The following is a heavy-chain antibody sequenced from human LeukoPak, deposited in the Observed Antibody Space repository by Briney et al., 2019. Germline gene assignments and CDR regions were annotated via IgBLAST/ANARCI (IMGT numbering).Heavy chain of an antibody. CDR1: GYTFTSYD. CDR2: MNPNSGNT. J-gene: IGHJ6*03. D-gene: IGHD5-24*01. Sequence: ASVKVSCKASGYTFTSYDINWVRQATGQGLEWMGWMNPNSGNTGYAQKFQGRVTMTRNTSISTAYMELSSLRSEDTAVYYCARAKEMATTTDYYYYMDVWGKGTTVTDSS. CDR3: ARAKEMATTTDYYYYMDV. V-gene: IGHV1-8*01.